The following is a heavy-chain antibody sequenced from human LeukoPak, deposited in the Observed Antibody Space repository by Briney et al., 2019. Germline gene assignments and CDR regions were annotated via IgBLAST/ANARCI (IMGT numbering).Heavy chain of an antibody. V-gene: IGHV1-69*04. J-gene: IGHJ4*02. Sequence: SVKVSCKASGYTFTSYAISWVRQAPGQGLEWMGRIIPILGIANYAQKFQGRVTITADKSTSTAYMELSSLRSEDTAVYYCARDWGSYGTTGNYWGQGTLVTVSS. CDR2: IIPILGIA. CDR1: GYTFTSYA. D-gene: IGHD5-18*01. CDR3: ARDWGSYGTTGNY.